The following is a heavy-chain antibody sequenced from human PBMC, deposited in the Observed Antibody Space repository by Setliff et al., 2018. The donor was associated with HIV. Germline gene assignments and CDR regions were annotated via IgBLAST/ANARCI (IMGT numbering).Heavy chain of an antibody. CDR1: GGSFSDYS. D-gene: IGHD3-10*01. V-gene: IGHV4-34*01. Sequence: PSETLSLTCAVSGGSFSDYSWTWIRQPPGKGLEWIGEIIYSGITNYSPSLKSRVTISVDTSKNHFSLRLTSVTAAATAVYYCAIGSPMVRGVITPFDCWGQGRLFTVSS. CDR2: IIYSGIT. CDR3: AIGSPMVRGVITPFDC. J-gene: IGHJ4*02.